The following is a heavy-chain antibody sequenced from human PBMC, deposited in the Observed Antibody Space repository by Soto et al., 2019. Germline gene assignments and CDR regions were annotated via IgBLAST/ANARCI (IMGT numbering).Heavy chain of an antibody. D-gene: IGHD3-22*01. V-gene: IGHV3-21*01. CDR3: ARDQGYFDY. CDR2: IGTSGSYI. Sequence: GGSLRLSCAVSGFIFSRYSMNWVRQAPGKGLEWVSSIGTSGSYIYDTDSVKGRFTISRDNSKNTLYLQMNSLRAEDTAVYYCARDQGYFDYWGQGTPVTVS. CDR1: GFIFSRYS. J-gene: IGHJ4*02.